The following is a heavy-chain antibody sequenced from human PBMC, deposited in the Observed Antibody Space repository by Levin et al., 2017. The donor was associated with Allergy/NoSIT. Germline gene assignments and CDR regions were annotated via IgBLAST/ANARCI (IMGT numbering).Heavy chain of an antibody. CDR1: GYSFTSYW. D-gene: IGHD6-19*01. J-gene: IGHJ4*02. Sequence: GGSLRLSCEASGYSFTSYWIGWVRQMPGKGLELMGIIYPGDSDTRYSPSFQGHVTISADKSISTAYLQWNSLKASGTAMFYCARLTHRPTGWYVGLVCWGQGTLVTVSS. CDR2: IYPGDSDT. V-gene: IGHV5-51*01. CDR3: ARLTHRPTGWYVGLVC.